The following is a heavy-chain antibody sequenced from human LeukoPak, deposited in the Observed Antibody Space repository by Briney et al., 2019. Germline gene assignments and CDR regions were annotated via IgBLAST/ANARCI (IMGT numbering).Heavy chain of an antibody. J-gene: IGHJ5*02. CDR3: ARGRRYYYDSSGLSDP. CDR1: GYTFTSYD. CDR2: MNPNSGNT. Sequence: ASEKVSCKASGYTFTSYDINWVRQATGQGLEWMGWMNPNSGNTGYAQKFQGRVTMTRNTSISTAYMELSSLRSEDTAVYYCARGRRYYYDSSGLSDPWGQGTLVTVSS. D-gene: IGHD3-22*01. V-gene: IGHV1-8*01.